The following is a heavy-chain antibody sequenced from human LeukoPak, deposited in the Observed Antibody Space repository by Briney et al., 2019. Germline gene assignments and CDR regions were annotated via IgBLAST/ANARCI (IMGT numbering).Heavy chain of an antibody. CDR1: GLTFSGYT. CDR3: ARRIDGYNTNYFDY. CDR2: ISTSGRYI. J-gene: IGHJ4*02. V-gene: IGHV3-21*01. Sequence: GGSLRLSCAASGLTFSGYTMNWVRQAPWKGLQWVSSISTSGRYIYYADSLKGRFTISRDNGKNSLYLQMNSLSAEDTALYYCARRIDGYNTNYFDYWGQGTLVTVSS. D-gene: IGHD5-24*01.